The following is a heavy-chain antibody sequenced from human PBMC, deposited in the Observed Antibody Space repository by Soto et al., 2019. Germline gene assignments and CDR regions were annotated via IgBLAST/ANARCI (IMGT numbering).Heavy chain of an antibody. D-gene: IGHD3-22*01. V-gene: IGHV5-10-1*01. CDR1: GYSCAGYG. CDR2: IDPSDSQT. Sequence: PGEPLKISYNGSGYSCAGYGITWVLQKPRKGLEWMGRIDPSDSQTYYSPSFRGHVTISVTKSITTVFLQWSSLRASDTAMYYCARQIYDSDTGPNFQYYFDSWGQGTPVTAPQ. J-gene: IGHJ4*02. CDR3: ARQIYDSDTGPNFQYYFDS.